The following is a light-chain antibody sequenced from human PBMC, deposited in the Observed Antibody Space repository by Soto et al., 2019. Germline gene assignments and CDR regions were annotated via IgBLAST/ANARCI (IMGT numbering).Light chain of an antibody. Sequence: DIVLTQSPGTLSLSPGERATLSCRASQSVSSSYLAWYQQQPGQAPRLLIYGASTRATGIPDRFSGSGSGTNFTLTISRLEPEDFAVYYCQQYGISPRLTFGGGTKVEIK. CDR3: QQYGISPRLT. J-gene: IGKJ4*01. CDR1: QSVSSSY. CDR2: GAS. V-gene: IGKV3-20*01.